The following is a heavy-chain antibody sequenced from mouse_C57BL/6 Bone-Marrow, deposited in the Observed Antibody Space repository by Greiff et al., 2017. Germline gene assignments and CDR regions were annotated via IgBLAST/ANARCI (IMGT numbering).Heavy chain of an antibody. CDR3: ARPSIYYYGSWFAY. V-gene: IGHV1-42*01. Sequence: VQLKESGPELVKPGASVKISCKASGYSFTGYYMNWVKQSPEKSLEWIGEINPSTGGTTYNQKFKAKATLTVDKSSSTAYMQLKSLTSEDSAVYYCARPSIYYYGSWFAYWGQGTLVTVSA. J-gene: IGHJ3*01. D-gene: IGHD1-1*01. CDR1: GYSFTGYY. CDR2: INPSTGGT.